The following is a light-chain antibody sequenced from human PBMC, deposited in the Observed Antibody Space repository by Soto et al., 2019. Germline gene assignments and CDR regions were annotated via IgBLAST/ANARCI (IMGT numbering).Light chain of an antibody. J-gene: IGKJ1*01. Sequence: EIALTQSPGTLSLSPGERATLSCRASQSVTSNYLAWYQQKPGQAPRLLIYGASNRATGIPDRFSGSGSETDFTLTISRLEPEDFAVYYCQQYSRSPRTFGQGTKVDI. CDR1: QSVTSNY. V-gene: IGKV3-20*01. CDR3: QQYSRSPRT. CDR2: GAS.